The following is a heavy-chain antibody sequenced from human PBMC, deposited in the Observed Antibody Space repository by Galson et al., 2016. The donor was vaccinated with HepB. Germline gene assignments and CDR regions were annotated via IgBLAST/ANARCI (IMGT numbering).Heavy chain of an antibody. J-gene: IGHJ4*02. D-gene: IGHD3-10*01. V-gene: IGHV1-24*01. Sequence: SVKVSCKVSGYTLTELSMHWVRQAPGKGLEWMGGFDPEYGQTNYAQKFQGRVTMTEDTATDTAYMELSSLRSAATALDYCASEIAIVRKDHASFDYWGLGTLVTVSS. CDR1: GYTLTELS. CDR3: ASEIAIVRKDHASFDY. CDR2: FDPEYGQT.